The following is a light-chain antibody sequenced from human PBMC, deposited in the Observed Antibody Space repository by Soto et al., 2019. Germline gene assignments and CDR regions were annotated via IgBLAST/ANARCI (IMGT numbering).Light chain of an antibody. CDR3: QQYNSYSRK. V-gene: IGKV1-5*01. CDR1: QSISSW. CDR2: DAS. J-gene: IGKJ1*01. Sequence: DMQMTQSPSTLSASVGDRVTITCRASQSISSWLAWYQQKPGKAHKLLIYDASSLESGVPSRFSGSGSWTEFTLTISSLQPDDFANYYCQQYNSYSRKFGQGTTVDIK.